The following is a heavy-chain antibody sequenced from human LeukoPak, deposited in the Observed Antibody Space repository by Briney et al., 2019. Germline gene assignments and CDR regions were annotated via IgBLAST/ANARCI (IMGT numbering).Heavy chain of an antibody. J-gene: IGHJ4*02. Sequence: NASETLSLTCTVSGGSISSYYWSWIRQPPGKGLEWIGYIHYSGSTNYNPSLKSRVTISVDTSKNQFSLKLSSVAAADTAVYYCARGGSGSYYNVDYWGQGTLVTASS. D-gene: IGHD3-10*01. CDR3: ARGGSGSYYNVDY. CDR2: IHYSGST. V-gene: IGHV4-59*01. CDR1: GGSISSYY.